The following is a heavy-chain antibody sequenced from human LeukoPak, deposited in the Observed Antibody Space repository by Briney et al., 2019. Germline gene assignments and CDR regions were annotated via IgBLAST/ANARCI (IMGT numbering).Heavy chain of an antibody. CDR2: INPSGGST. Sequence: GASVKVSCKASGYTFTNHYMHWVRQAPGQGLEWMGMINPSGGSTSYPQKFQGRFTMTRDTSTTTVHMELSRLTLEDTAVYYCARDLKRGYSSGRYSWGTGSSNDYWGQGTLVTVSS. V-gene: IGHV1-46*01. D-gene: IGHD6-19*01. CDR3: ARDLKRGYSSGRYSWGTGSSNDY. J-gene: IGHJ4*02. CDR1: GYTFTNHY.